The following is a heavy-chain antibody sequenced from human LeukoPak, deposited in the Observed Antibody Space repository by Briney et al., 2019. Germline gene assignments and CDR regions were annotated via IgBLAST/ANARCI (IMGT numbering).Heavy chain of an antibody. D-gene: IGHD6-13*01. Sequence: PSETLSLTCIVSGGSISSYYWSWIRQPPGKGLEWIGYIYYSGSTNYNPSLKSRVTISVDTSKNQFSLKLSSVTAADTAVYYCARDPGIAAAGTVWYFDLWGRGTLVTVSS. CDR3: ARDPGIAAAGTVWYFDL. CDR1: GGSISSYY. V-gene: IGHV4-59*01. J-gene: IGHJ2*01. CDR2: IYYSGST.